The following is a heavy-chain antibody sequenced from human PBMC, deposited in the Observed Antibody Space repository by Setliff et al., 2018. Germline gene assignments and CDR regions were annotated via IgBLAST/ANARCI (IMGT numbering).Heavy chain of an antibody. CDR2: MYYSGSA. CDR3: ARHLLVQGTYHFDY. V-gene: IGHV4-39*01. CDR1: GGSISSGSYY. J-gene: IGHJ4*02. D-gene: IGHD3-10*01. Sequence: SETLSLTCSVSGGSISSGSYYWGWIRQSPGKGLEWIGSMYYSGSAYYNPSLKGRVTLSVDTSKNQFSLKLTSMTAADTAVYFCARHLLVQGTYHFDYWGQGSPVTVS.